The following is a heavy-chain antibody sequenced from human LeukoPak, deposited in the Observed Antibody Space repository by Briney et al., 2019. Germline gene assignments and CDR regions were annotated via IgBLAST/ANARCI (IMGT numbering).Heavy chain of an antibody. D-gene: IGHD2-2*01. Sequence: GGSLRLSCAASGFTFSTYAMSWVRRTPGKGLEWVSAITGGGGTTYYADSVKGRFTISRDNSKNTLYLQMNSLRAEDTAVYYCARNPAPLLPPFDYWGQGTLVTVSS. CDR3: ARNPAPLLPPFDY. CDR1: GFTFSTYA. J-gene: IGHJ4*02. CDR2: ITGGGGTT. V-gene: IGHV3-23*01.